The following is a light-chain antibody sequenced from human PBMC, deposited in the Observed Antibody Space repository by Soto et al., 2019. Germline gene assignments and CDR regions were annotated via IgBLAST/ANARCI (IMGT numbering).Light chain of an antibody. J-gene: IGKJ1*01. CDR3: HQRSNWPPA. V-gene: IGKV3-11*01. Sequence: EIVLTQSPATLSLSPGERATLSCRACQSISSFLAWYQQKPGQAPRLLIYDASNRATDIPARFSGSGSGTDFTLTISSLEPEDIAVYYCHQRSNWPPAFGQGTKVEI. CDR1: QSISSF. CDR2: DAS.